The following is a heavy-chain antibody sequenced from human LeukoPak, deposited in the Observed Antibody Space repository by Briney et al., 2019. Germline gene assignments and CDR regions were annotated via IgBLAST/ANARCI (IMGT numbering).Heavy chain of an antibody. J-gene: IGHJ6*03. CDR3: ARKDYYYYYMDV. CDR2: ISAYNGNT. CDR1: GGTFSSYA. V-gene: IGHV1-18*01. Sequence: GASVKVSCKASGGTFSSYALSWVRQAPGQGLEWMGWISAYNGNTYYAQKLQGRVTMTTDTSTSTAYMELRSLRSDDTAVYYCARKDYYYYYMDVWGKGTTVTISS.